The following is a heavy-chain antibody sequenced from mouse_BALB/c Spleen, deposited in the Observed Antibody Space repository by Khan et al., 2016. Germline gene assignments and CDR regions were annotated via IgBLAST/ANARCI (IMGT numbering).Heavy chain of an antibody. CDR2: ISYSGST. D-gene: IGHD4-1*01. CDR3: ARTGTYYFDY. Sequence: EVQLQESGPGLVKPSQSLSLTCTVTGYSITSDYAWNWIRQFPGNKLEWMGYISYSGSTSYNPSLKSRIFITRDTSKNQFFLQLNSVTTEDTATYYCARTGTYYFDYWGQGTTLTVSS. CDR1: GYSITSDYA. V-gene: IGHV3-2*02. J-gene: IGHJ2*01.